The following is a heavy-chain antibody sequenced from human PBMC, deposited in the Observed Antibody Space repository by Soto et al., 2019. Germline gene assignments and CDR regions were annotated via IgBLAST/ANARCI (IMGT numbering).Heavy chain of an antibody. Sequence: LSLTCAVYGGSFSGYYWSWIRQPPGKGLEWIGEINHSGSTNYNPSLKSRVTISVDTSKNQFSLKLSSVTAADTAVYYCARVRLIGMIVAYYYYYMDVWGQGTTVTVSS. D-gene: IGHD3-22*01. CDR3: ARVRLIGMIVAYYYYYMDV. J-gene: IGHJ6*02. CDR1: GGSFSGYY. CDR2: INHSGST. V-gene: IGHV4-34*01.